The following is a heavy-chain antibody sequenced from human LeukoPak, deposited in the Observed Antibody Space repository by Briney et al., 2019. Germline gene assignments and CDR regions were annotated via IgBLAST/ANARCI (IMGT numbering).Heavy chain of an antibody. Sequence: ASVKVSCKASGYTFTDYYMHWVRRAPGQGLEWMGWINPNSGSTSYAQKFQDRVTLTRDTSISTAYMELSRLRSDDTAVYYCARHPNLDYWGQGTLVIVSS. CDR2: INPNSGST. J-gene: IGHJ4*02. CDR3: ARHPNLDY. CDR1: GYTFTDYY. V-gene: IGHV1-2*02.